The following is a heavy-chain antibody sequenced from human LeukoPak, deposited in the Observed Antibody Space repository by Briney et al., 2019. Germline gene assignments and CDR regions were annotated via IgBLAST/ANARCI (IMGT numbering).Heavy chain of an antibody. CDR2: INPNSGGT. CDR1: GYTFTGYY. J-gene: IGHJ5*02. V-gene: IGHV1-2*06. D-gene: IGHD3-22*01. Sequence: ASVKVSCKASGYTFTGYYMHWVRQAPGQGLEWVGRINPNSGGTNYAQKFQGRVTMTRDTSISTAYMELSRLRSDDTAVYYCARDYYDSSGYYYGGWFDPWGQGTLVTVSS. CDR3: ARDYYDSSGYYYGGWFDP.